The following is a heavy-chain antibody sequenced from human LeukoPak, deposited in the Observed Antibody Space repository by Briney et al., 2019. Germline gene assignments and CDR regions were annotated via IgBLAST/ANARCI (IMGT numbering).Heavy chain of an antibody. V-gene: IGHV3-74*01. CDR1: GFTFSNYW. CDR3: ARDRAWTSFDF. D-gene: IGHD1-1*01. CDR2: IKNDGGST. J-gene: IGHJ4*02. Sequence: PGGSLRLSCAASGFTFSNYWMHWVRQAPGKGLVWVSRIKNDGGSTSYADSVKGRFTISRDNAKNTLYLQMNSLRAEDTAVYYCARDRAWTSFDFWGQGTLLTVSS.